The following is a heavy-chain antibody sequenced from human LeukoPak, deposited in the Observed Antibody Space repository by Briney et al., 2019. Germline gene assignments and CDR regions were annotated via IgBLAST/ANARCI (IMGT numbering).Heavy chain of an antibody. J-gene: IGHJ1*01. CDR2: IKQDGSEK. D-gene: IGHD1-26*01. V-gene: IGHV3-7*01. CDR1: EFTFSSYW. CDR3: ARDLGGSYYGDFQH. Sequence: GGSLRLSCAASEFTFSSYWMSWVRQAPGKGLEWVANIKQDGSEKYYVDSVKGRFTISRDNAKNSLYLQMNSLRAEDTAVYYCARDLGGSYYGDFQHWGQGTLVTVSS.